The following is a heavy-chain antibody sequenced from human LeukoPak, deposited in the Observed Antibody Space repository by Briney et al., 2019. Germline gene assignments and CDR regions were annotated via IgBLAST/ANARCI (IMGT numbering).Heavy chain of an antibody. CDR3: ARESGYPRGYFDY. CDR2: IYYSGST. Sequence: PSETLSLTCTVSGGSISSYYWSWIRQPPGKGLEWIGYIYYSGSTNYNPSLKSRVTISVDTSKNQFSLKLSSVPAADTAVYYCARESGYPRGYFDYWGQGTLVTVSS. V-gene: IGHV4-59*01. D-gene: IGHD5-12*01. J-gene: IGHJ4*02. CDR1: GGSISSYY.